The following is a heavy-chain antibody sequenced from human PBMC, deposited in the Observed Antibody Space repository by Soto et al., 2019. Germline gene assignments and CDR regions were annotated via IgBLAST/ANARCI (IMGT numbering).Heavy chain of an antibody. CDR2: INTDGTNT. V-gene: IGHV3-74*03. Sequence: EVQLVESGGGLVQPGGSLRLSCAVSGFTFSRYWMHWFRQDPGNGLVWVSSINTDGTNTQYADSVRGRFTVSRDSAKITVYLQIISLRSKDTAVYYCAMELLWGQSDYWGQGTLVVVSS. CDR3: AMELLWGQSDY. CDR1: GFTFSRYW. D-gene: IGHD3-16*01. J-gene: IGHJ4*02.